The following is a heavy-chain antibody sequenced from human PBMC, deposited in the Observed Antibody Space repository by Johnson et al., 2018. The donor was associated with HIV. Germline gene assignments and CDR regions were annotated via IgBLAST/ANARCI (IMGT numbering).Heavy chain of an antibody. CDR3: ARGLELYLDLGWDDAFDI. Sequence: QVQLVESGGGVVRPGGSLRLSCAASGFTFDDYGMSWVRQAPGKGLEWVEVISFDGYNKYYADSVKGRFTISRDSSEKTLYLQMNSLRPEDTAVYYCARGLELYLDLGWDDAFDIWGQGTMVTVSS. CDR1: GFTFDDYG. D-gene: IGHD1-26*01. V-gene: IGHV3-30*03. CDR2: ISFDGYNK. J-gene: IGHJ3*02.